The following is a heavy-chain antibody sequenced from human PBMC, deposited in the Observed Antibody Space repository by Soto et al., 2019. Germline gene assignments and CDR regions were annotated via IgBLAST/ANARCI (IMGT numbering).Heavy chain of an antibody. CDR2: ISGSGGST. CDR3: AKDLGGFLSLGYYYGTDV. V-gene: IGHV3-23*01. J-gene: IGHJ6*02. D-gene: IGHD2-15*01. CDR1: GFTFSSYA. Sequence: GSLRLSCAASGFTFSSYAMGWVRQAPGKGLEWVSAISGSGGSTYYADTVKGRFTISRDNSKNTLYLQMNSLRAEDTAVYYCAKDLGGFLSLGYYYGTDVWGQGTTVTVSS.